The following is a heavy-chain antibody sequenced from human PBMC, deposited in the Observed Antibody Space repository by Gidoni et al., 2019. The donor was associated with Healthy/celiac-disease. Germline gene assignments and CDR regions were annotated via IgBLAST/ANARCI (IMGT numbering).Heavy chain of an antibody. V-gene: IGHV3-23*01. J-gene: IGHJ4*02. Sequence: EVQLLESGGGLVQPGGSLRLSCAASGFPFSSYDMRWVRQAPGKGLEWGSAISGSGGSTYYADSVKGRFTISRVNSKNTLYLQMNSLRAEDTAVYYCAKGVSDPYCSGGSCNLFDYWGQGTLVTVSS. CDR2: ISGSGGST. CDR1: GFPFSSYD. D-gene: IGHD2-15*01. CDR3: AKGVSDPYCSGGSCNLFDY.